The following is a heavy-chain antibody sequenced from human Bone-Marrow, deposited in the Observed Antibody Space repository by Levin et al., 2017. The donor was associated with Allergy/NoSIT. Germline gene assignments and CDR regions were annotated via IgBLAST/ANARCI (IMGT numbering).Heavy chain of an antibody. Sequence: PGESLKISCEVSGFTFSSYHMSWVRQAPGKGLEWVANIKEDGSDKYYVDSVKGRFTISRDNAKNSLYLQMNSLRVEDTAVYYCASPSTGFWSGYYVYWGQGALVTVSS. J-gene: IGHJ4*02. CDR3: ASPSTGFWSGYYVY. V-gene: IGHV3-7*01. D-gene: IGHD3-3*01. CDR2: IKEDGSDK. CDR1: GFTFSSYH.